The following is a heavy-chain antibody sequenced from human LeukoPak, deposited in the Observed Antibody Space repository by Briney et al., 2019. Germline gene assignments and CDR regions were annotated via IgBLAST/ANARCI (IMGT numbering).Heavy chain of an antibody. J-gene: IGHJ4*02. CDR1: GFTFSDYW. CDR2: INPDGSTT. CDR3: ARDDY. V-gene: IGHV3-74*01. Sequence: GGSLRLSCAASGFTFSDYWMHWVRQVPGKGLAWVSRINPDGSTTVYAGSVEGRFTISRDNAQNTLYLQMNSLRAEDTAVYYCARDDYWGQGTLVTVSS.